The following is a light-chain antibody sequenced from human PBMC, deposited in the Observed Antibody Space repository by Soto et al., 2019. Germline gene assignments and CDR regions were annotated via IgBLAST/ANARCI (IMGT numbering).Light chain of an antibody. CDR3: RQSYGTSLT. CDR1: KKSGRY. J-gene: IGKJ1*01. Sequence: IQRTRSHSSLSVCVRDRVTIPCRASKKSGRYLNWCQQKTGRAPNLLIYVASSMQSEGTSSFSGSGSGTAYTLTITSLLHTDFATSYCRQSYGTSLTFGQG. CDR2: VAS. V-gene: IGKV1-39*01.